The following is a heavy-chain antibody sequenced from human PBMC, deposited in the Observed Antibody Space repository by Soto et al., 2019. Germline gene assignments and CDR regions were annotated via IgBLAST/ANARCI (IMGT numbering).Heavy chain of an antibody. CDR3: AEDLNGSGSFTAYYHYDMAV. V-gene: IGHV3-23*01. Sequence: EVQMLESGGGLVHPGGSLRLSCAASGFTFSNYAMNWVRQAPGKGLEWVSSISGSGRNTYYADSVKGRFTISRDSSKSTLYLQMNSLRVEDTGVYYCAEDLNGSGSFTAYYHYDMAVGGQGTTVTVSS. CDR1: GFTFSNYA. D-gene: IGHD3-10*01. J-gene: IGHJ6*02. CDR2: ISGSGRNT.